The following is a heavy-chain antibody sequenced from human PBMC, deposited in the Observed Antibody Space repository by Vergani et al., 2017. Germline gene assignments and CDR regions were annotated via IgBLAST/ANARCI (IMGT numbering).Heavy chain of an antibody. J-gene: IGHJ5*02. V-gene: IGHV1-2*02. Sequence: QVQLVQSGAEVKKPGASVKVSCKASGYTFTGYYMHWVRQAPGQGLEWMGLINPNSGGTNYAQKFQGRVTMTRDTSISTAYMELSRLRSDDTAVYYCARSYTPVYGDPGGGFDPWGQGTLVTVSS. D-gene: IGHD4-17*01. CDR3: ARSYTPVYGDPGGGFDP. CDR2: INPNSGGT. CDR1: GYTFTGYY.